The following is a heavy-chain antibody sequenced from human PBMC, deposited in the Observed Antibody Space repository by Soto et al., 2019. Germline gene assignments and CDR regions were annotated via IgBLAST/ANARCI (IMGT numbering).Heavy chain of an antibody. J-gene: IGHJ6*03. CDR2: IKQDGSEK. D-gene: IGHD5-12*01. CDR3: ARDREYSGPWGFYYYYMDV. Sequence: GGSLRLSCAASGFTFSSYWMSWVRQAPGKGLEWVANIKQDGSEKYYVDSVKGRFTISRDNAKNSLYLQMNSLRAEDTAVYYCARDREYSGPWGFYYYYMDVWGKGTTVTVSS. V-gene: IGHV3-7*01. CDR1: GFTFSSYW.